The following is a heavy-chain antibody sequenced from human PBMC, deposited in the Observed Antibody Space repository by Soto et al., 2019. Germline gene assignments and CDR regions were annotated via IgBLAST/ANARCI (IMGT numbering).Heavy chain of an antibody. CDR3: ARDRIRDGYNYYYSYGMDV. CDR2: IKQDGSEK. Sequence: EVQLVESGGGLVQPGGSLRLSCAASGFTFSSYWMSWVRQAPGKGLEWVANIKQDGSEKYYVDSVKGRFTISRDNAKNSLYLQMNSLRAEDTAVYYCARDRIRDGYNYYYSYGMDVWGQGTTVTVSS. V-gene: IGHV3-7*03. D-gene: IGHD5-12*01. CDR1: GFTFSSYW. J-gene: IGHJ6*02.